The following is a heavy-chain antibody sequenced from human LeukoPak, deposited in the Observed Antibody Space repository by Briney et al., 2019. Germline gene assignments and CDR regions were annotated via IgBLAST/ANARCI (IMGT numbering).Heavy chain of an antibody. Sequence: PGGSLRLSCAASGFTFSSYAMSWVRQAPGKGLEWVAVIWYDGSNKYYADSVKGRFTISRDNSKNTLYLQMNSLRAEDTAVYYCARETTDYYGSGSYYVDYWGQGTLVTVSS. V-gene: IGHV3-33*08. D-gene: IGHD3-10*01. CDR2: IWYDGSNK. J-gene: IGHJ4*02. CDR3: ARETTDYYGSGSYYVDY. CDR1: GFTFSSYA.